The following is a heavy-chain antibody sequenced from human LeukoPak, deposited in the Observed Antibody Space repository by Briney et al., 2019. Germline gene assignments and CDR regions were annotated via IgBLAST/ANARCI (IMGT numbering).Heavy chain of an antibody. CDR2: IYPGDSET. D-gene: IGHD3-10*01. J-gene: IGHJ3*02. CDR1: GYNFITNW. Sequence: GESLKISCETSGYNFITNWIGWVRQMPGKGLEWMGLIYPGDSETIYSPSFRGQVTISVDKSITTAYLQWSSLKASDTAIYYCARQEDRGSDAFDIWGQGTMVSVSS. CDR3: ARQEDRGSDAFDI. V-gene: IGHV5-51*01.